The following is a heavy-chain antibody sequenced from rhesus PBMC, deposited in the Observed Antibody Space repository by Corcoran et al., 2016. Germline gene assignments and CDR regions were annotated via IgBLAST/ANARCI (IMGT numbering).Heavy chain of an antibody. CDR3: AIHGFTCSGCYDYGLDS. V-gene: IGHV4-93*02. Sequence: QVQLQESGPAVVKPSETLSLTCAVSGGSISSSNWWSWIRQSPGKGLDWIGGIYGSGGSTEYNPSLKSRVTISIDTSKNQFSLKLSSVTAADTAVYYCAIHGFTCSGCYDYGLDSWGQGGFVTVSS. J-gene: IGHJ6*01. CDR1: GGSISSSNW. CDR2: IYGSGGST. D-gene: IGHD2-21*01.